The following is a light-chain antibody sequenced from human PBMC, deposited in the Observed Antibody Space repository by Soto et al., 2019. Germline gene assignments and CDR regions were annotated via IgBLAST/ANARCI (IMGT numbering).Light chain of an antibody. CDR2: AAS. J-gene: IGKJ5*01. V-gene: IGKV1-39*01. CDR1: QSISSY. Sequence: IQRTHSPSSLSASLGDRVTITFRASQSISSYLTWYQQKPVKAPKLLIYAASSLQSGVPSRFSGSGSGTDFTLTISSLQPEDFATYYCQQSYSTPPTFGQGTRLEIK. CDR3: QQSYSTPPT.